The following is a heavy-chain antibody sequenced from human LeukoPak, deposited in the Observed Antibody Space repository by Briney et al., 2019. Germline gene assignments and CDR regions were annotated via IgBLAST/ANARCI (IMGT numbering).Heavy chain of an antibody. D-gene: IGHD6-19*01. CDR1: GYSFTTYW. CDR2: ISPGDSRT. V-gene: IGHV5-51*01. Sequence: GESLEVSCKASGYSFTTYWIGWVRQMPGKGLEWMGIISPGDSRTIYSPSFQGQLTISADKSINTASLQWSSLKTSDTAMYYCARHSASSGRVLPDCWGQGTLVTVSS. J-gene: IGHJ4*02. CDR3: ARHSASSGRVLPDC.